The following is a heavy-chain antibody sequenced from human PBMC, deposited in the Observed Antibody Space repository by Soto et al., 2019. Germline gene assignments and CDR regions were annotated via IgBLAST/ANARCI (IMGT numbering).Heavy chain of an antibody. V-gene: IGHV4-31*03. J-gene: IGHJ4*02. D-gene: IGHD3-9*01. CDR3: ARDRGATDYDILTGFDY. CDR1: GGSISSGGYY. CDR2: IYYSGST. Sequence: SETLYLTCTVSGGSISSGGYYWSWIRQHPGKGLEWIGYIYYSGSTYYNPSLKSRVTISVDTSKNQFSLKLSSVTAADTAVYYCARDRGATDYDILTGFDYWGQGTLVTVSS.